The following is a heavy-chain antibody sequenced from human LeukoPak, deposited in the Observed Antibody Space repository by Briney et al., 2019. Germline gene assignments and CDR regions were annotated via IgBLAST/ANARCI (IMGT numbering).Heavy chain of an antibody. CDR1: GFTFSGSD. V-gene: IGHV3-73*01. Sequence: GSLRLSCAASGFTFSGSDMHWVRQASGKGLEWVGRIRSKANSYATAYAASVKGRYTISRDDSKNTAYLQMNSLKTEDTAVYYCTRDSSVSPPSRGWFDPWGQGTLVTVSS. D-gene: IGHD3-22*01. CDR3: TRDSSVSPPSRGWFDP. J-gene: IGHJ5*02. CDR2: IRSKANSYAT.